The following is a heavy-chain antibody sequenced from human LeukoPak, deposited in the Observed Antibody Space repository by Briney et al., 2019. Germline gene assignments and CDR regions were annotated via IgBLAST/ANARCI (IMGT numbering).Heavy chain of an antibody. CDR3: VVAAAGTGFERFDY. J-gene: IGHJ4*02. D-gene: IGHD6-13*01. CDR1: GGSFSGYY. Sequence: SSETLSLTCAVYGGSFSGYYWSWIRQPPGKGLEWIGEINHSGSTNYNPSLKSRVTISVDKSKNQFSLKLSSVTAADTAVYYCVVAAAGTGFERFDYWGQGTLVTVSS. CDR2: INHSGST. V-gene: IGHV4-34*01.